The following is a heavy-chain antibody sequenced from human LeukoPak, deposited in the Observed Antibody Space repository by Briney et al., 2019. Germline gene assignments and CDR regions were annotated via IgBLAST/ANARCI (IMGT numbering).Heavy chain of an antibody. Sequence: GGSLRLSCAASGFTFSSYSMNRARQAPGKGLEWVSSISSSSSYIYYADSVKGRFTISRDNAKNSLYLQMNSLRTEDTAVYYCARALWVPAAIEEAFDIWGQGTMVTVSS. CDR2: ISSSSSYI. J-gene: IGHJ3*02. CDR3: ARALWVPAAIEEAFDI. V-gene: IGHV3-21*01. CDR1: GFTFSSYS. D-gene: IGHD2-2*01.